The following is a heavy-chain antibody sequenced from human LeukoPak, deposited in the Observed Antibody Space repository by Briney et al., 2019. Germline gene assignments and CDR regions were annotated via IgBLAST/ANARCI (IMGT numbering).Heavy chain of an antibody. CDR3: ARVLSPGYNNACDI. Sequence: PSETLSLTCTVSGGSISTYYWSWIRQPPGKGLEWIGYIYYNGNSNYNPSLKSRVTISVDTSKNQFSLRLNSVTAADTAVYYCARVLSPGYNNACDIWGQGTMVTVSS. D-gene: IGHD2/OR15-2a*01. CDR1: GGSISTYY. V-gene: IGHV4-59*01. CDR2: IYYNGNS. J-gene: IGHJ3*02.